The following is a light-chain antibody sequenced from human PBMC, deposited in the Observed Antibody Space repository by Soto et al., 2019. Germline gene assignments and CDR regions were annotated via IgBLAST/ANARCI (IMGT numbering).Light chain of an antibody. V-gene: IGLV2-14*01. J-gene: IGLJ2*01. CDR2: EVA. CDR1: SRDVGGYNY. CDR3: SSYTSASTLHVI. Sequence: QSALTQPASVSGSLGQSITISCTGTSRDVGGYNYVSWYQQYPGKAPKLVIFEVAYRPSGVSNRFSGSKSGNTASLTISGLQPEDEADYYCSSYTSASTLHVIFGGGTKLTVL.